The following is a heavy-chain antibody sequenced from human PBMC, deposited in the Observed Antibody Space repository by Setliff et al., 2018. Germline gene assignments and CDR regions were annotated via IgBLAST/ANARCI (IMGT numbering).Heavy chain of an antibody. V-gene: IGHV4-31*03. CDR1: GGSISSGGYY. CDR2: IYYSGST. D-gene: IGHD3-3*01. CDR3: ARMTGFQYIDV. J-gene: IGHJ6*03. Sequence: PSETLSLTCTVSGGSISSGGYYWSWIRQHPGKGLEWIGYIYYSGSTYYNPSLKSRVTISLDTSKNQFSLNLSSVTAADTAVYYCARMTGFQYIDVWGKGTTVTVSS.